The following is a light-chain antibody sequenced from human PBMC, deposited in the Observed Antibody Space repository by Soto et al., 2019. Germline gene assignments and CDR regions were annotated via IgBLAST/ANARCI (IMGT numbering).Light chain of an antibody. CDR2: EVY. CDR3: SAYAGSSTWV. V-gene: IGLV2-8*01. CDR1: SSDVGGYNY. Sequence: QSAPTQPPSASGSPGQSVTFSCTGTSSDVGGYNYVSWYQQYPGKAPTLMIYEVYKRPSGVPDRFSGSKSGTTASLTVSGLQPEDEADYYCSAYAGSSTWVFGGGTKLTVL. J-gene: IGLJ2*01.